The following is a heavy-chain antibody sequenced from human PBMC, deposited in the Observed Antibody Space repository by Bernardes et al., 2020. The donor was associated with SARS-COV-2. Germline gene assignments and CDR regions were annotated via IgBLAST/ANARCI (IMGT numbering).Heavy chain of an antibody. D-gene: IGHD3-9*01. Sequence: SETLSLTCTVSGGPIGSHYWSWIRQSPGKELEWIGNVYFTGNTNHNPSLRSRVTISADTSATQFSLKLTSVTAADTAVYFCARLKVLRHLDWSLSWLEFYFDSWGQGTLVTVSS. V-gene: IGHV4-4*08. CDR3: ARLKVLRHLDWSLSWLEFYFDS. J-gene: IGHJ4*02. CDR1: GGPIGSHY. CDR2: VYFTGNT.